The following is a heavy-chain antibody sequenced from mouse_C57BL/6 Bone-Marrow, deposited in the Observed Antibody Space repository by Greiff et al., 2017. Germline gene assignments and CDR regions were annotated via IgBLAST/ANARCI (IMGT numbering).Heavy chain of an antibody. D-gene: IGHD2-4*01. CDR3: ARGDYERAY. J-gene: IGHJ3*01. CDR2: ISNGGGST. CDR1: GFTFSDYY. Sequence: EVKLVESGGGLVQPGGSLKLSCAASGFTFSDYYMYWVRQTPEKRLEWVAYISNGGGSTYYPDTVKGRFTISRDNAKNTLYLQMSRLKSEDTAMYYCARGDYERAYWGQGTLVTVSA. V-gene: IGHV5-12*01.